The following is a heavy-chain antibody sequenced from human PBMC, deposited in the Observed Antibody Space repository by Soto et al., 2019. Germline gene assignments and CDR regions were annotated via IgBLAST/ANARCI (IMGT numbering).Heavy chain of an antibody. V-gene: IGHV4-39*01. J-gene: IGHJ4*02. CDR2: IHYSGST. Sequence: PAWILDLPFTVSVCSVIDTIYYWGWISQPPGKGLEWIGSIHYSGSTHYNPSPKSRVTISVDPSKSKFSLNLTSVTPAETSVYYCARHMRAVAAPLAYWGQGTVVTVSS. CDR3: ARHMRAVAAPLAY. CDR1: VCSVIDTIYY. D-gene: IGHD6-19*01.